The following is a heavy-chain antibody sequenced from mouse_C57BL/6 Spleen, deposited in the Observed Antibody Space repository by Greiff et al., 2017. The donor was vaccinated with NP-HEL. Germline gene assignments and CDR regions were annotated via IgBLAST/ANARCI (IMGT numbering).Heavy chain of an antibody. V-gene: IGHV1-52*01. D-gene: IGHD1-1*01. CDR1: GYTFTSYW. CDR3: AIGGYYGSSPFDY. CDR2: IDPSDSET. Sequence: QVQLQQPGAELVRPGSSVKLSCKASGYTFTSYWMHWVKQRPIQGLEWIGNIDPSDSETHYNQKFKDKATLTVDKSSSTAYMQLSSRASEDSSVCYCAIGGYYGSSPFDYWGQGTTLTVSS. J-gene: IGHJ2*01.